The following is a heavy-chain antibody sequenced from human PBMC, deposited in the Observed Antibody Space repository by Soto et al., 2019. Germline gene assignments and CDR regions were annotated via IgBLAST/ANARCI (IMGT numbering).Heavy chain of an antibody. D-gene: IGHD1-26*01. V-gene: IGHV4-34*01. CDR1: GGSFSGYY. CDR3: ARGRWSVYGSYKYYFDY. Sequence: SETLSLTCAVYGGSFSGYYWSWIRQPPGKGLEWIGEINHSGSTNSNPSLQSRVTISVDTSKNQFSLKLSSVTAADTAVYYCARGRWSVYGSYKYYFDYWGQGTLVTVS. CDR2: INHSGST. J-gene: IGHJ4*02.